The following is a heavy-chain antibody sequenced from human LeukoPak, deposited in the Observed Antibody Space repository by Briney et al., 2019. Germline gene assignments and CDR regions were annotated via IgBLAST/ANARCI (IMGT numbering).Heavy chain of an antibody. J-gene: IGHJ4*02. Sequence: PGGSLRVSCAASGFTFSSYSMNWVRQAPGKGLEWVSYISSSSSTIYYADSAKGRFTISRDNAKNSLYLQMNSLRAEDTAVYYCARDRRQLGYWGQGTLVTVSS. CDR1: GFTFSSYS. CDR2: ISSSSSTI. D-gene: IGHD5-18*01. CDR3: ARDRRQLGY. V-gene: IGHV3-48*01.